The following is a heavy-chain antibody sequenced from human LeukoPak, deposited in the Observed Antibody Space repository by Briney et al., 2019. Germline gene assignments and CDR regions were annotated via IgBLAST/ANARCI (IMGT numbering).Heavy chain of an antibody. V-gene: IGHV4-39*07. D-gene: IGHD5-12*01. CDR2: IYYSGST. CDR3: ARGYGDSGYSEY. CDR1: GGSISSSSYY. J-gene: IGHJ4*02. Sequence: PSETLSLTCTVSGGSISSSSYYWGWIRQPPGKGLEWIGSIYYSGSTYYNPSLKSRVTISVDRSKNQFSLKLSSVTAADTPVYYCARGYGDSGYSEYWGQGTLVTVSS.